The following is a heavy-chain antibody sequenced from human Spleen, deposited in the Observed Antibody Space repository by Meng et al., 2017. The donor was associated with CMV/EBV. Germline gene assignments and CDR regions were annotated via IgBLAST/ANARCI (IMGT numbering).Heavy chain of an antibody. J-gene: IGHJ4*02. CDR1: GFMFSDYW. V-gene: IGHV3-33*08. D-gene: IGHD1-26*01. CDR3: TTDIRWEALLNY. Sequence: GESLKISCAASGFMFSDYWMTWVRQAPGKGLEWVAVIWYDGSNKYYADSVKGRFTISRDNSKNTLYLQMNSLRAEDTAVYYCTTDIRWEALLNYWGQGTLVTVS. CDR2: IWYDGSNK.